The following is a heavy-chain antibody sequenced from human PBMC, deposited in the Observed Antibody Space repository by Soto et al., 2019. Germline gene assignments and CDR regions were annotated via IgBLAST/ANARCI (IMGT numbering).Heavy chain of an antibody. J-gene: IGHJ6*02. CDR2: INHSGST. V-gene: IGHV4-34*01. Sequence: SETLSLTCAVFNGSFNGYYWSWIRQPPGKGLEWIGEINHSGSTNYNPSLKSRVTISQDTSKNQLSLKVTSVTAPDTAVYYCARGRRCTGALCYVIGKKKAHSLDVWGQGTPVTVSS. CDR1: NGSFNGYY. D-gene: IGHD2-8*02. CDR3: ARGRRCTGALCYVIGKKKAHSLDV.